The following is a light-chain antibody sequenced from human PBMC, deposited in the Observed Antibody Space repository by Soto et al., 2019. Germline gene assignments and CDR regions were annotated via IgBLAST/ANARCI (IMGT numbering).Light chain of an antibody. Sequence: DIQRTESPSTMSASVRDRVTITCRASQSISSWLAWYQQKPGKAPKLLIYDASSLESGVPSRFSGSGSGTEFTLTISSLKTDDFATYYCQENQSYPRRFGQGTKVDI. CDR1: QSISSW. J-gene: IGKJ1*01. CDR3: QENQSYPRR. V-gene: IGKV1-5*01. CDR2: DAS.